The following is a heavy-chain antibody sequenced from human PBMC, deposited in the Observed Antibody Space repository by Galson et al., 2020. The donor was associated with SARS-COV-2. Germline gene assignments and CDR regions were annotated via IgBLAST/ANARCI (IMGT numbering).Heavy chain of an antibody. J-gene: IGHJ6*03. CDR2: FDPEDGAT. Sequence: SGYTLTELSMHWVRQAPGKGLEWMGGFDPEDGATIYAQKFQGRVTMTEDTSTDTAYMELSSLRSEDTAVYYCATVGHGVVVPAAIGWDYYYYYMDVWGKGTTVTVSS. CDR1: GYTLTELS. V-gene: IGHV1-24*01. CDR3: ATVGHGVVVPAAIGWDYYYYYMDV. D-gene: IGHD2-2*02.